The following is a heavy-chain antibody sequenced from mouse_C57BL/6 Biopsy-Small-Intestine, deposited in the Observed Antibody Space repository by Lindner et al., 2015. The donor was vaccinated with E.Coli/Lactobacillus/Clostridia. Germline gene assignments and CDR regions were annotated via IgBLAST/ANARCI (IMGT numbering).Heavy chain of an antibody. Sequence: VQLQESGPELVKPGASVKMSCKASGYSFTGYFMNWVKQSHGKSLEWIGRINPYNGDTFYNQKFKGKATLTVDKSSSTAHMELRSLTSEDSALYYCARSHYSNYGWSAYWGQGTLVTVSA. CDR3: ARSHYSNYGWSAY. V-gene: IGHV1-20*01. D-gene: IGHD2-5*01. CDR1: GYSFTGYF. CDR2: INPYNGDT. J-gene: IGHJ3*01.